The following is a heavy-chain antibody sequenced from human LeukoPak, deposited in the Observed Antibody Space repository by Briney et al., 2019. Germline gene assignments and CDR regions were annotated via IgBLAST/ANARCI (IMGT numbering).Heavy chain of an antibody. CDR3: ARGPQWRGDYYYMDV. Sequence: ASVKVSCKASGYSFTNFDINWVRQATGQGLEWMGWMNPNSRNKGYAQKFQGRVTMTMNTSITTAYMELSSLRSEDTAVYYCARGPQWRGDYYYMDVWGRGTTVTVSS. J-gene: IGHJ6*03. CDR1: GYSFTNFD. CDR2: MNPNSRNK. V-gene: IGHV1-8*01. D-gene: IGHD6-19*01.